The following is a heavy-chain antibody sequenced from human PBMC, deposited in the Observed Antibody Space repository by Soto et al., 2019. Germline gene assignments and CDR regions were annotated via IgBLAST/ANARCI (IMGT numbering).Heavy chain of an antibody. CDR1: GFTFSGSA. CDR3: TTRPAMTTETKGSDY. J-gene: IGHJ4*02. V-gene: IGHV3-73*01. Sequence: PGGSLRLSCAASGFTFSGSAMHWVRQASGKGLEWVGRIRSKANSYATAYAASVKGRFTISRDDSKNTAYLQMNSLKTEDTAVYYCTTRPAMTTETKGSDYWGQGTLVTVSS. CDR2: IRSKANSYAT. D-gene: IGHD4-4*01.